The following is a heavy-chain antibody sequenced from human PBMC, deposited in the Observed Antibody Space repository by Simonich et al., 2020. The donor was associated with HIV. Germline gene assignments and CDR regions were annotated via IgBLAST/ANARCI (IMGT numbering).Heavy chain of an antibody. Sequence: EVQLVQSGAEVKKPGESLKISCKGSGYRFTSFWIGWVRQMPGKGLEWSGVIDPGESDTRYNPSFQGQVTISADKSISTAYLQWSSLKASDTAMYYCARQYSSGWYFWFDPWGQGTLVTVSS. V-gene: IGHV5-51*01. CDR1: GYRFTSFW. J-gene: IGHJ5*02. D-gene: IGHD6-19*01. CDR3: ARQYSSGWYFWFDP. CDR2: IDPGESDT.